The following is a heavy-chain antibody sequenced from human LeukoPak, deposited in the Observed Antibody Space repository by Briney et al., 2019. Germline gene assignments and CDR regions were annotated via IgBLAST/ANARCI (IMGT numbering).Heavy chain of an antibody. D-gene: IGHD2-15*01. V-gene: IGHV4-59*12. CDR3: ARGYCSGGSCYSYYYYNYMDV. CDR2: IYYSGST. Sequence: SETLSLTCTVSGGSISSYYWSWIRQPPGKGLEWIGYIYYSGSTNYNPSLKSRVTISVDTSKNQFSLKLSSVTAADTAVYYCARGYCSGGSCYSYYYYNYMDVWGKGPRSPSP. CDR1: GGSISSYY. J-gene: IGHJ6*03.